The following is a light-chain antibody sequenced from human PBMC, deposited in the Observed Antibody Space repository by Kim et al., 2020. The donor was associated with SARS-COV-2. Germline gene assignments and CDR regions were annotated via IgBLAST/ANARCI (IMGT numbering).Light chain of an antibody. CDR3: QVWDSSSDHWV. CDR1: NIGSKS. J-gene: IGLJ3*02. V-gene: IGLV3-21*04. Sequence: APGKTARITCGGNNIGSKSVHWYQQKPGQAPVLVIYYASDRPSGIPERFSGSNSGNTATLTISWVEAGDEADYYCQVWDSSSDHWVFGGGTQLTVL. CDR2: YAS.